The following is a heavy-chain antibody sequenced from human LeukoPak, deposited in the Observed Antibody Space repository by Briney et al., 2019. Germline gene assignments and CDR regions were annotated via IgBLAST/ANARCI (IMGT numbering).Heavy chain of an antibody. CDR3: ATENYYDSSYADY. CDR1: RYTLTELS. CDR2: FDPEDGET. J-gene: IGHJ4*02. V-gene: IGHV1-24*01. Sequence: VSVKVSCKVSRYTLTELSMHWVRQAPGKGLEWMGGFDPEDGETIYAQKFQGRVTMTEDTSTDTAYMELSSLRSEDTAVYYCATENYYDSSYADYWGQGTLVTVSS. D-gene: IGHD3-22*01.